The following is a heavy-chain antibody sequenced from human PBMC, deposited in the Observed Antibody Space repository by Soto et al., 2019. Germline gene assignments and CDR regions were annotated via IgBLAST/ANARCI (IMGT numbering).Heavy chain of an antibody. V-gene: IGHV3-30-3*01. CDR2: ISYGGSNK. CDR1: GFTFSSYA. J-gene: IGHJ2*01. Sequence: QVQLVESGGGVVQPGRSLRLSCAASGFTFSSYAMHWVRQAPGKGLEWVAVISYGGSNKYYADSVKGRFTISRDNSKNTLYLQMNSLRAEDTAVYYCARSPPPPIYGDYWYFDLWGRGTLVTVSS. D-gene: IGHD4-17*01. CDR3: ARSPPPPIYGDYWYFDL.